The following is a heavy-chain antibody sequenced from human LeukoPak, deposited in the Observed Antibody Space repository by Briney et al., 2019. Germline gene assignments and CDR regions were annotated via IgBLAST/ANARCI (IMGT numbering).Heavy chain of an antibody. J-gene: IGHJ4*02. V-gene: IGHV3-23*01. CDR3: ATTIDYSSGWYDYFDY. Sequence: GGSLRLSCAASGFTFSSYAMTWVRQAPGKGLEWVSSITSGGDIYYAGSVKGRITISRDDSKNTLYLQMNSLRAEDTAVYYCATTIDYSSGWYDYFDYWGQGTLVTVSS. CDR2: ITSGGDI. CDR1: GFTFSSYA. D-gene: IGHD6-19*01.